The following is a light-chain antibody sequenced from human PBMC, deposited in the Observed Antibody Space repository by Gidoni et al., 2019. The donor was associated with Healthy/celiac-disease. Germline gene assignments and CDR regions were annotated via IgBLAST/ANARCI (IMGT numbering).Light chain of an antibody. CDR1: QSISSY. CDR2: AAS. CDR3: QQGYSTPRT. V-gene: IGKV1-39*01. Sequence: QMTQSPSSLSASVGDRVTIKCRASQSISSYLNWYQQKPGKAPKLLIYAASSLQSGVPSRFSGSGCGTDCSLTISSLQPEDFVTYYCQQGYSTPRTFGGXTKVEIK. J-gene: IGKJ4*01.